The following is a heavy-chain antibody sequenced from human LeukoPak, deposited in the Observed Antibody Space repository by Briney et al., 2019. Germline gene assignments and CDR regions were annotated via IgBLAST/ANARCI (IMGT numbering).Heavy chain of an antibody. CDR2: IYAGNSDT. CDR1: GYTFTTPW. V-gene: IGHV5-51*01. CDR3: AILNHPDGRVY. J-gene: IGHJ4*02. Sequence: GESLQISCQGFGYTFTTPWIGWVRPLPGKGLEWMAIIYAGNSDTKYSPSFQGQVSISTDRSISTAYLQWSSLQASDTAIYYCAILNHPDGRVYWGQGTPVTVSS. D-gene: IGHD5-24*01.